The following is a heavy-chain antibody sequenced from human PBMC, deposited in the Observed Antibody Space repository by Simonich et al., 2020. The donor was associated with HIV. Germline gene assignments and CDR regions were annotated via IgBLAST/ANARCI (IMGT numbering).Heavy chain of an antibody. J-gene: IGHJ5*02. D-gene: IGHD6-6*01. V-gene: IGHV1-69*13. CDR2: IIHVFGTP. CDR3: ARPYSSSSGWFDP. CDR1: GGTFSRYA. Sequence: QVQLVQSGAEVKKPGSSVKVSCKAVGGTFSRYAISWVRQAPGQGLEWKGGIIHVFGTPNYAQKFQGRVTMTADESTSTAYMELSSLRSEDTAVYYCARPYSSSSGWFDPWGQGTLVTVSS.